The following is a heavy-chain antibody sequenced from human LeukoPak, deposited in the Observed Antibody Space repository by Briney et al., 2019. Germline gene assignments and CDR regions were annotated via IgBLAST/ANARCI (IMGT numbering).Heavy chain of an antibody. CDR3: AKRDYYDSSGYAPLFDY. CDR1: EFIFSNYA. Sequence: GGSLRLSCAASEFIFSNYAMAWVRQAPGEGLEWVSGISGNGGKIYYADSVKGRFTISRDNSKNTLYLQMNSLRGEDTAVYFCAKRDYYDSSGYAPLFDYWGQGTLVTVSP. CDR2: ISGNGGKI. V-gene: IGHV3-23*01. D-gene: IGHD3-22*01. J-gene: IGHJ4*02.